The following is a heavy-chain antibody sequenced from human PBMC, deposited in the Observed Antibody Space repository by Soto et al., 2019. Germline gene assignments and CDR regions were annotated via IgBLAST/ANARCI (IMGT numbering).Heavy chain of an antibody. Sequence: ASVKVSCKASGYSFMSYGIQWVRQAPGQSLEWMGWINVDSGGTKYSQNFQDRVTIIRDTSASTVYMELSSLRTEDTAVYYCARVGLKYLRWFDPWGQGSLVTVSS. V-gene: IGHV1-3*01. J-gene: IGHJ5*02. CDR1: GYSFMSYG. D-gene: IGHD6-6*01. CDR3: ARVGLKYLRWFDP. CDR2: INVDSGGT.